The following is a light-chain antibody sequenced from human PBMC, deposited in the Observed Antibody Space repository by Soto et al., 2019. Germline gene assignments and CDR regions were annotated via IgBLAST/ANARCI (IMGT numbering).Light chain of an antibody. V-gene: IGKV3-20*01. CDR3: QQYGGSPHT. CDR1: QSVRSNY. Sequence: EIVLTQSPGTLSLSPGERATLSCRASQSVRSNYLAWYQQKPGQAPRLLIYGASSRATGIPDRFSGTGSGTDFTFTISRLEPEDFAVYYCQQYGGSPHTFGQGTKLEIK. J-gene: IGKJ2*01. CDR2: GAS.